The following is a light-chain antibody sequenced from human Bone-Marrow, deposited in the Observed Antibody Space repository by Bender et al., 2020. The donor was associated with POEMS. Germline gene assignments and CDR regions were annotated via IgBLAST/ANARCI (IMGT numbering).Light chain of an antibody. CDR2: EGS. CDR3: AVWDDSLNGWV. J-gene: IGLJ3*02. V-gene: IGLV2-23*01. Sequence: QSALTQPASVSGSPGQSITISCTGTSSDVGSYNLVSWYQQHPGKVPKLMIYEGSKRPSGVSNRFSGSKSGITASLTISGLQAEDEADYYCAVWDDSLNGWVFGGGTKLTVL. CDR1: SSDVGSYNL.